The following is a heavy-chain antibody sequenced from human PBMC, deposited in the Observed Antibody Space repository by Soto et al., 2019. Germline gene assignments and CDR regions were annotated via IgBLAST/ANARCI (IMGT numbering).Heavy chain of an antibody. V-gene: IGHV4-4*02. Sequence: SETLSLTCTVSGDSISSSNWWTWVRQPPGKGLEWIGDIFHTGITNSNPSLKSRVTISVDKSKNQFSLKLSSVTAADTAVYYCARGFDYWGQGTLVTVSS. J-gene: IGHJ4*02. CDR3: ARGFDY. CDR1: GDSISSSNW. CDR2: IFHTGIT.